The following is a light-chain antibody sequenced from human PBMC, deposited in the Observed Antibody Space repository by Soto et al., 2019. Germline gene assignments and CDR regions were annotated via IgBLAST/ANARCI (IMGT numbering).Light chain of an antibody. Sequence: LTQSPATLSLSPGERATLSCRARQSVSSYLAWYQQKPGQAPRLLIYDASNRATGIPARFSGSGSGTDFTLTISSLEPEDFAVYYCQQRSNWPPSWTFGQGTKVEIK. CDR1: QSVSSY. CDR2: DAS. CDR3: QQRSNWPPSWT. V-gene: IGKV3-11*01. J-gene: IGKJ1*01.